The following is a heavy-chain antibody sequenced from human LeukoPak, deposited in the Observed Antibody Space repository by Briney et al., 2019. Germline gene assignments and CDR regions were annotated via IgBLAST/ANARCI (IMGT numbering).Heavy chain of an antibody. CDR1: GYTFTSYD. Sequence: ASVKVSCKASGYTFTSYDINWVRQAPGQGLEWMGGIIPIFGTANYAQKFQGRVTITADESTSTAYMELSSLRSEDTAVYYCARKYSGYDSYAFDIWGQGTMVTVSS. J-gene: IGHJ3*02. CDR2: IIPIFGTA. CDR3: ARKYSGYDSYAFDI. V-gene: IGHV1-69*13. D-gene: IGHD5-12*01.